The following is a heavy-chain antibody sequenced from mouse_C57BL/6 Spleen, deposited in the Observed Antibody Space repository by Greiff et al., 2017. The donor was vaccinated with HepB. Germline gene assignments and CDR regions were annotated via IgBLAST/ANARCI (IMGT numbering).Heavy chain of an antibody. Sequence: QVQLKQPGAELVKPGASVKMSCKASGYTFTSYWITWVKQRPGQGLEWIGDIYPGSGSTNYNEKFKSKATLTVDTSSSTAYMQLSSLTSEDSAVYYCARGEYYGSSYVSAMDYCGQGTSVTVSS. J-gene: IGHJ4*01. CDR2: IYPGSGST. D-gene: IGHD1-1*01. CDR3: ARGEYYGSSYVSAMDY. V-gene: IGHV1-55*01. CDR1: GYTFTSYW.